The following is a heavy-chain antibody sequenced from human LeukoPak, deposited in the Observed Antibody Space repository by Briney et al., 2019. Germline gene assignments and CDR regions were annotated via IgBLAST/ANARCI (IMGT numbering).Heavy chain of an antibody. CDR1: GGSVSSGSYY. D-gene: IGHD3-10*01. Sequence: SETLSLTCTVSGGSVSSGSYYWSWIRQPPGKGLEWIGYIYYSGSTNYNPSLESRVTISVDTSKNQFSLKLRSVTAADTAVYYCATVAVIRGVTYFDYWGQGTLVTVSS. CDR3: ATVAVIRGVTYFDY. J-gene: IGHJ4*02. CDR2: IYYSGST. V-gene: IGHV4-61*01.